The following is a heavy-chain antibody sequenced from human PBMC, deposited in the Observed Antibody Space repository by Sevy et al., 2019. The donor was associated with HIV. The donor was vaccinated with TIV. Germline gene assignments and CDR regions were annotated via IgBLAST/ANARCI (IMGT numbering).Heavy chain of an antibody. CDR1: GYTFTNYG. D-gene: IGHD3-10*01. CDR2: ISAYSGNT. V-gene: IGHV1-18*01. Sequence: ASVKVSCKGSGYTFTNYGISWVRQAPEQGLEWMGWISAYSGNTNYAQNLQGRVTMTTDTSKTTAYMELRSLRFDDTAVYYCARTSSYGSGNYSDYWGQGTLVTVSS. CDR3: ARTSSYGSGNYSDY. J-gene: IGHJ4*02.